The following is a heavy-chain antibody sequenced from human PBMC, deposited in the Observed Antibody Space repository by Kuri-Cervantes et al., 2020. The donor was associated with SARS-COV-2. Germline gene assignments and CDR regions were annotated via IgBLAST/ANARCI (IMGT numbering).Heavy chain of an antibody. CDR3: AKDISDLHYFDY. V-gene: IGHV3-7*03. CDR2: IKQDGSEK. D-gene: IGHD2-21*01. CDR1: GFTVSSNY. Sequence: GESLKISCAASGFTVSSNYMSWVRQAPGKGLEWVANIKQDGSEKYYVDSVKGRFTISRDNAKNSLYLQMNSLRAEDTAVYYCAKDISDLHYFDYWGQGTLVTVSS. J-gene: IGHJ4*02.